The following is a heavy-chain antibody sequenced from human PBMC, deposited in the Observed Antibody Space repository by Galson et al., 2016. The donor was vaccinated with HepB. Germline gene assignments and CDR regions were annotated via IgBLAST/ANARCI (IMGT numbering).Heavy chain of an antibody. CDR1: GYTFTSYG. J-gene: IGHJ4*02. CDR3: ARDGAVVAVPGDY. D-gene: IGHD3-22*01. V-gene: IGHV1-18*01. CDR2: ISAYNGNT. Sequence: SVKVSCKASGYTFTSYGFSWVRQAPGQGLEWMGWISAYNGNTNHAQKFQGRVTMTTESSTSTAYMELRSLTSDDTAVYYCARDGAVVAVPGDYWGQGTLVTVSS.